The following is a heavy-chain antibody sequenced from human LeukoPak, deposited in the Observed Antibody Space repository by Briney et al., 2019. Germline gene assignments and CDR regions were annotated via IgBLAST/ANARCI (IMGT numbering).Heavy chain of an antibody. CDR1: GFTFISYG. V-gene: IGHV3-30*02. CDR2: IRYDGSNK. D-gene: IGHD3-10*01. CDR3: AKSGYYGSGTNWFDP. Sequence: GGSLRLSCAAPGFTFISYGMRWGRQALGKGLGRVSFIRYDGSNKYYADSVKGRFTISRDNSKNTLYLQMNSLRAEDTAVYYCAKSGYYGSGTNWFDPWGQGTLVTVSS. J-gene: IGHJ5*02.